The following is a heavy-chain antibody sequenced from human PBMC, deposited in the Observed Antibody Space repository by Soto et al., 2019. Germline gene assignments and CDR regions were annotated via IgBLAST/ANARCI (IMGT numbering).Heavy chain of an antibody. V-gene: IGHV4-59*01. J-gene: IGHJ4*02. CDR1: GGSISSYY. CDR2: IYYSGST. D-gene: IGHD3-9*01. Sequence: PSETLSLTCTVSGGSISSYYWSWIRQPPGKGLEWIGYIYYSGSTNYNPSLKSRVTISVDTSKNQFSLKLSSVTAADTAVYYCARGPLGDILTGYYGLEYFDYWGQGTLVTVSS. CDR3: ARGPLGDILTGYYGLEYFDY.